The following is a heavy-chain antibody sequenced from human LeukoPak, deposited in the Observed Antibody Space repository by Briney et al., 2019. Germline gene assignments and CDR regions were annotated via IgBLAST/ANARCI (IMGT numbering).Heavy chain of an antibody. CDR3: GXXXYXXXXXCXHGRFYFNS. CDR1: GFAFSTYN. V-gene: IGHV3-30*04. J-gene: IGHJ4*02. Sequence: GKSLRLSCAASGFAFSTYNMHWVRQAPGKGLEWVAVISSDGRNENYADSVRGRFTISRDNSKNTLYLQTNTLRPEDTAVYYCGXXXYXXXXXCXHGRFYFNSWGQGILVAVSS. D-gene: IGHD2-15*01. CDR2: ISSDGRNE.